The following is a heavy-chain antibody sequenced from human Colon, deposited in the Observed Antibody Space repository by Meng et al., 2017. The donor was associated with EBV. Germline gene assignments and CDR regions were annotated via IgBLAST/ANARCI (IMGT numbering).Heavy chain of an antibody. V-gene: IGHV4-31*03. D-gene: IGHD6-19*01. CDR1: GGSVRSGGYY. CDR3: ARVSSGWDYFDY. CDR2: IYYSGST. J-gene: IGHJ4*02. Sequence: QVQLQEPGPGLVKPSQTLSLTCTVSGGSVRSGGYYWTWIRQHPGKGLEWFGHIYYSGSTFYNPSLKRRVIISIDTSKNQFSLNLRSVTAADTAVYYCARVSSGWDYFDYWGQGTQVTVSS.